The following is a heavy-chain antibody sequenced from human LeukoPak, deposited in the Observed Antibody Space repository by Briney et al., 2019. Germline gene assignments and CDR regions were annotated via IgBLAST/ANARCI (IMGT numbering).Heavy chain of an antibody. CDR3: ARTVQLWSNAFDI. CDR2: IYYSGST. CDR1: GGSISSSSYY. Sequence: SETLSLTCTVSGGSISSSSYYWGWIRQPPRKGLEWIGSIYYSGSTYYNPSLKSRVTISVDTSKNQFSLKLSSVTAADTAVYYCARTVQLWSNAFDIWGQGTMVTVSS. V-gene: IGHV4-39*01. D-gene: IGHD5-18*01. J-gene: IGHJ3*02.